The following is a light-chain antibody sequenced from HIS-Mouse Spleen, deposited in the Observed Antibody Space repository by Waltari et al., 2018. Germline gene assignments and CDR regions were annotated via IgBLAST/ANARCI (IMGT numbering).Light chain of an antibody. CDR2: GAS. V-gene: IGKV3-20*01. CDR1: QSVSSSY. J-gene: IGKJ3*01. CDR3: QQYGSSFT. Sequence: TQSPGTLSLSPGERATLSCRASQSVSSSYLAYGASSRATGIPDRFSGSGSGTDFTLTISRLEPEDFAVYYCQQYGSSFTFGPGTKVDIK.